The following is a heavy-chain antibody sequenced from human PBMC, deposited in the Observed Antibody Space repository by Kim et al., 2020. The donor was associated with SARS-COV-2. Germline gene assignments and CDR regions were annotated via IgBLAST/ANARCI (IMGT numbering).Heavy chain of an antibody. V-gene: IGHV7-4-1*02. D-gene: IGHD3-16*01. CDR1: GYRFSSYA. CDR2: INTNTGKS. CDR3: ARDGGGGRLDS. Sequence: ASVKVSCKASGYRFSSYAMNWVRQAPGQGLEWIGYINTNTGKSTYAQDFTGRFVFSLATSVSTAYLEISGLIAEDSVVYYGARDGGGGRLDSWCQGTLAT. J-gene: IGHJ4*02.